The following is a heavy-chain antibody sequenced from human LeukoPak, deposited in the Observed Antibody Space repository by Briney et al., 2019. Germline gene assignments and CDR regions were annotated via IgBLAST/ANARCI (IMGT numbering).Heavy chain of an antibody. D-gene: IGHD6-19*01. J-gene: IGHJ4*02. CDR2: TYYRSRWYN. CDR1: GDSVSSNSAA. Sequence: SQTLSLTCALSGDSVSSNSAAWNWIRQSPSRGLEWLGRTYYRSRWYNEYALSVKSRITINPDTSKNQFSPQLNSVTPEDTAVYYCARVTEKQYLPFDSWGQGTLVTVSS. CDR3: ARVTEKQYLPFDS. V-gene: IGHV6-1*01.